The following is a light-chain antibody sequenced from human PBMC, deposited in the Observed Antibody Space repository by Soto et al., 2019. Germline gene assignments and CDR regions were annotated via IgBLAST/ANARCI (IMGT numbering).Light chain of an antibody. CDR1: SSDFGIYNS. CDR2: DVT. Sequence: QSALTQPASVSGSPGQSITLLCTGTSSDFGIYNSVSWYQQHPGKAPKLMIHDVTNRPSGVSSRFSGSRSGNTASLTISGLQAEDEADYYCRSITSSSSYVFGPGTKVTVL. V-gene: IGLV2-14*01. CDR3: RSITSSSSYV. J-gene: IGLJ1*01.